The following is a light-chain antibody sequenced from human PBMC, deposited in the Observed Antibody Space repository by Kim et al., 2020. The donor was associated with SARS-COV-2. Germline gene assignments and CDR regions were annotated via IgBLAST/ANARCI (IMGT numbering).Light chain of an antibody. J-gene: IGKJ4*01. CDR2: AAS. V-gene: IGKV1-39*01. Sequence: DIKMTQSPSSLSASVGDRITITCRASQNIRNFLNWYQHKPGKAPKVLIYAASSLQSGVPSRFSGSGSGTDFTLTISSLQPEDFASYYCQQSYITPLTFGGGTKVDIK. CDR3: QQSYITPLT. CDR1: QNIRNF.